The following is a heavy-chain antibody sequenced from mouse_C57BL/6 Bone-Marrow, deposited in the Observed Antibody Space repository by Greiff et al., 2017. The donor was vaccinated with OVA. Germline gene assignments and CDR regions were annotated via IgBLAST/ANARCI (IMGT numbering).Heavy chain of an antibody. Sequence: DVMLVESGGGLVKPGGSLKLSCAASGFTFSSYAMSWVRQTPEKRLEWVATISDGGSYTYYPDNVKGRFTISRDNAKNNLYLQMSHLKSEDTAMYYCAREAPRQLRLRYAMDYWGQGTSVTVSS. CDR2: ISDGGSYT. J-gene: IGHJ4*01. CDR1: GFTFSSYA. V-gene: IGHV5-4*01. D-gene: IGHD3-2*02. CDR3: AREAPRQLRLRYAMDY.